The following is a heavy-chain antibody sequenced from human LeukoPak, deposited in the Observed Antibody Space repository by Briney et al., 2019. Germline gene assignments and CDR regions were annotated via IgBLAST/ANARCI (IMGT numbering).Heavy chain of an antibody. J-gene: IGHJ3*02. D-gene: IGHD3-9*01. CDR3: ARRYYDILTGYFDAVDI. CDR1: GIRITTYW. Sequence: GESLKISCQGSGIRITTYWIGWVRQKPGKGVEWMGVIYPGDSDTRYRPSFQGQVTISADKSISTAYLQWSSLKASDTAMYYCARRYYDILTGYFDAVDIWGQGTMVTVSS. V-gene: IGHV5-51*01. CDR2: IYPGDSDT.